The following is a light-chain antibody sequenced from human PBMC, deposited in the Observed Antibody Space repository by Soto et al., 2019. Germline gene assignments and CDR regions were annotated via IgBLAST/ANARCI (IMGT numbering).Light chain of an antibody. J-gene: IGKJ1*01. V-gene: IGKV3-15*01. CDR1: QSVSSN. Sequence: EIVITQSPPTLSVSPLEIATLSCRASQSVSSNLAWYQQKPGQAPRLLIYGASTRATGFPARLSGRGSGTEFTLTISSLQSEDFAIYYCQQYDNWPSWTFGQGTKVDIK. CDR2: GAS. CDR3: QQYDNWPSWT.